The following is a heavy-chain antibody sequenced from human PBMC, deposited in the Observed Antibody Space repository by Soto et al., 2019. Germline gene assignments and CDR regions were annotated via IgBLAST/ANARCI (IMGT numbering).Heavy chain of an antibody. V-gene: IGHV3-48*01. CDR2: ISSSSTI. Sequence: GGSLRLSCAASGFTFSSYSMNWVRQAPGKGLEWVSYISSSSTIYYADSVKGRFTISRDNAKNSLYLQMNSLRAEDTAVYYCARERDHGHFDYWGQGTLVTVSS. CDR3: ARERDHGHFDY. J-gene: IGHJ4*02. CDR1: GFTFSSYS.